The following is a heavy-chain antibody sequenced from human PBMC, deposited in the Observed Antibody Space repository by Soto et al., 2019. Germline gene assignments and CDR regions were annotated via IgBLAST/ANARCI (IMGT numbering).Heavy chain of an antibody. D-gene: IGHD3-3*01. J-gene: IGHJ6*02. Sequence: GGSLRLSCAASGFTFSSYSMNWVRQAPGKGLEWVSSISSSSSYIYYADSVKGRFTISRDNAKNSLYLQMNSLRAEDTAVYYCASGSDFWSGYNYYYYGMDVWGQGTTVTVSS. CDR3: ASGSDFWSGYNYYYYGMDV. CDR2: ISSSSSYI. CDR1: GFTFSSYS. V-gene: IGHV3-21*01.